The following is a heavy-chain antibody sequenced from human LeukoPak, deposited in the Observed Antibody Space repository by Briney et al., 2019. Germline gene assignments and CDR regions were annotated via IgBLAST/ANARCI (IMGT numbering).Heavy chain of an antibody. D-gene: IGHD3-16*02. J-gene: IGHJ4*02. CDR3: ARAFQSLGGLSLPDF. V-gene: IGHV7-4-1*02. CDR1: GYTFTSYY. Sequence: EASVKVSCKASGYTFTSYYMHWVRQAPGQGLEWMGWIHPSTGNPTYAQGFTGRFVFSLDTSVSTTYLQIRSLKAEDTAVYYCARAFQSLGGLSLPDFWGQGTLVTVSS. CDR2: IHPSTGNP.